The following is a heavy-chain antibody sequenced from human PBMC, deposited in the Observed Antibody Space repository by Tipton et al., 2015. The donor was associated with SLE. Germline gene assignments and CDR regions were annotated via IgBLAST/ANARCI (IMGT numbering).Heavy chain of an antibody. CDR1: GYTFISND. CDR2: ISGYNGNT. J-gene: IGHJ3*02. CDR3: ARDVEEDAFDI. V-gene: IGHV1-18*04. D-gene: IGHD2-21*01. Sequence: QLVQSGVEVKKLGASVIVSCKASGYTFISNDINWVRQAPGQGLEWMGWISGYNGNTNYAQKLQGRVTMTTDTSTSTAFMELRSLRSDDTAVYFCARDVEEDAFDIWGQGTMVTVSS.